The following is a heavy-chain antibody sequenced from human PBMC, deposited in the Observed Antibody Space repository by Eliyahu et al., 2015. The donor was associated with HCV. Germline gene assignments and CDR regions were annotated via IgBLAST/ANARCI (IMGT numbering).Heavy chain of an antibody. CDR2: VSPGGGRP. CDR3: AKVPGDLEYADYFDY. CDR1: GFTLNDFA. J-gene: IGHJ4*02. D-gene: IGHD2-2*01. Sequence: GGLVQPGGSLRLSCAAXGFTLNDFAMSWVRQAPGKGLEWVSSVSPGGGRPKYTDSVKGRFTVSTDNSKNTLYLQMNSLRADDTAVYFCAKVPGDLEYADYFDYWGQGTLVTVSS. V-gene: IGHV3-23*01.